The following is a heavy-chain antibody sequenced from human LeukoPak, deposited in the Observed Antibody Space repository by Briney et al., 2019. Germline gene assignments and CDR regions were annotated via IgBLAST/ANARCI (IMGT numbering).Heavy chain of an antibody. CDR3: ARLFFYNGMDV. V-gene: IGHV4-31*03. CDR2: IYYSGST. D-gene: IGHD2/OR15-2a*01. Sequence: PSQTLSLTCSVSGASINSGGIYWSWIRQHPGKGLEWIGSIYYSGSTYYNPSLKSRVTMSVDTSKNEFSLNLSSVTAADTAVYYCARLFFYNGMDVWGQGTTDTVSS. CDR1: GASINSGGIY. J-gene: IGHJ6*02.